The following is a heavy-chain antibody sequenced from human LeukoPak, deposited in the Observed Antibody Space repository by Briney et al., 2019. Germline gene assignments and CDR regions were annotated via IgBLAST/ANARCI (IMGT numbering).Heavy chain of an antibody. CDR2: ISYSGNT. J-gene: IGHJ4*02. CDR3: ARHSFGDLFEVLGY. D-gene: IGHD3-10*01. CDR1: GDSISSYY. V-gene: IGHV4-59*08. Sequence: PSETLSLTCTVSGDSISSYYWSWIRQPPGKGLEWIGYISYSGNTKHNPSLKSRVTISLDSSKNQFSLRLSSVTAADTAVYYCARHSFGDLFEVLGYWGQGTLVTVSS.